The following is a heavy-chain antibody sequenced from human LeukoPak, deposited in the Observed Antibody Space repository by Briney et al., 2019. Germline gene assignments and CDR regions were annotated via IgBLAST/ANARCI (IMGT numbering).Heavy chain of an antibody. V-gene: IGHV4-34*01. CDR1: GGSFSGYY. J-gene: IGHJ4*02. D-gene: IGHD3-22*01. CDR3: ARGPGCYDSSGYYLGLFDY. CDR2: INHSGST. Sequence: SETLSLTCAVYGGSFSGYYWSWIRQPPGKGLEWIGEINHSGSTNYNPSLKSRVTISVDTSKNQFSLKLSSVTAADTAVYYCARGPGCYDSSGYYLGLFDYWGQGTLVTVSS.